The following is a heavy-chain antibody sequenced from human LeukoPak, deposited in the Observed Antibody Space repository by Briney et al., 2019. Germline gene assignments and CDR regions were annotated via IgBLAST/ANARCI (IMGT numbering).Heavy chain of an antibody. J-gene: IGHJ4*02. D-gene: IGHD3-9*01. V-gene: IGHV3-23*01. CDR3: AQWGDFDVLTGYYVPDF. CDR2: ITGSDGNT. CDR1: GFTFSNYA. Sequence: GGSLRLFCAASGFTFSNYAMSWVRQAPGKGLEWVSAITGSDGNTYYADPVKGRFTISRDNSKNTLYLQMNSLRAEDTAVYYCAQWGDFDVLTGYYVPDFWGQGTLVTVSS.